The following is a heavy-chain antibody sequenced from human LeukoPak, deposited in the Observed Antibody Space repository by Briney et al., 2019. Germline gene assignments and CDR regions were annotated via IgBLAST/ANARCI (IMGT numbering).Heavy chain of an antibody. CDR2: INAGYGNT. CDR1: GYTFTSYA. CDR3: ARTRLERLYYYYGMDV. V-gene: IGHV1-3*01. Sequence: ASVKVSCKASGYTFTSYAMHWVRQAPGQRLEWMGWINAGYGNTKYSQKFQGRVTITRDTSASTAYMELSSLRSEDTAVYYCARTRLERLYYYYGMDVWGKGTTVTVSS. D-gene: IGHD1-1*01. J-gene: IGHJ6*04.